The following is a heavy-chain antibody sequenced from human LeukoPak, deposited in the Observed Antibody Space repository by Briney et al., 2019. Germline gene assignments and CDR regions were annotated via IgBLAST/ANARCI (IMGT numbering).Heavy chain of an antibody. D-gene: IGHD2-15*01. J-gene: IGHJ4*02. CDR2: IYYSGGT. CDR3: ARAKWYGDY. V-gene: IGHV4-59*01. Sequence: SETLSLTCTVSNGSISAYYWTGIPQSPGKGHGWIGYIYYSGGTNYNPSLKSLVTLSVDTYKYQFSLKLNSVTAADTDVYYCARAKWYGDYWGQGTLVTVSS. CDR1: NGSISAYY.